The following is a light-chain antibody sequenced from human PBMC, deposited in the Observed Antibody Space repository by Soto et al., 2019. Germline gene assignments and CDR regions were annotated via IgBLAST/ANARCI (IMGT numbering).Light chain of an antibody. CDR1: QSLSNTY. J-gene: IGKJ4*01. Sequence: ESVLIQLVVALSLCTGDRATLSCRASQSLSNTYISWYQQKPGQAPRLLIYGASTRATGIPARFSGSGSGTDFTLTISSLQPEDFALYYCHQDFDLPLTLGGGTKLDIK. CDR2: GAS. V-gene: IGKV3D-7*01. CDR3: HQDFDLPLT.